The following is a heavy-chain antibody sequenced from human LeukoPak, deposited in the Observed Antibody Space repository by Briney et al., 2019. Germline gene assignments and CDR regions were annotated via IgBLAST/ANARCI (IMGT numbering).Heavy chain of an antibody. Sequence: PSETLSLTCAVYGGSFSGYYWSWIRQPPGKGLEWIGEINHSGSTNYNPSLKSRVTISVVTSKNQFSLKLSSVTAADAAVYYCARGRQIQPYYSNYMDVWGKGTTVSVSS. V-gene: IGHV4-34*01. D-gene: IGHD1-1*01. CDR3: ARGRQIQPYYSNYMDV. CDR1: GGSFSGYY. CDR2: INHSGST. J-gene: IGHJ6*03.